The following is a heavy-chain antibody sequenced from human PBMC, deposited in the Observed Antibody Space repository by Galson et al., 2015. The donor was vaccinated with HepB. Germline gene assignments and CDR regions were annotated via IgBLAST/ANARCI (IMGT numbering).Heavy chain of an antibody. CDR1: GFTFSSYS. CDR2: ISSSSSYI. D-gene: IGHD2-2*01. Sequence: SLRLSCAASGFTFSSYSMNWVRQAPGKGLEWVSSISSSSSYIYYADSVKGRFTISRDNAKNSLYLQMNSLRAEDTAVYYCARGDIVVVPAAYDAFDIWGQGTMVTVSS. V-gene: IGHV3-21*01. CDR3: ARGDIVVVPAAYDAFDI. J-gene: IGHJ3*02.